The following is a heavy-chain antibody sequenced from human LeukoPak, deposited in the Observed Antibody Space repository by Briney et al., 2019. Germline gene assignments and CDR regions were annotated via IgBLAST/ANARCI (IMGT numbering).Heavy chain of an antibody. V-gene: IGHV1-18*01. CDR2: ISAYNGNT. Sequence: RASVKVSCKASGYTFTSYGISWVRPAPGQGLEWMGWISAYNGNTNYAQKLQGRVTMTTDTSTSTAYMELSSLRSEDTAVYYCATAQDLWELPRAGTYFDYWGQGTLVTVSS. CDR1: GYTFTSYG. J-gene: IGHJ4*02. D-gene: IGHD1-26*01. CDR3: ATAQDLWELPRAGTYFDY.